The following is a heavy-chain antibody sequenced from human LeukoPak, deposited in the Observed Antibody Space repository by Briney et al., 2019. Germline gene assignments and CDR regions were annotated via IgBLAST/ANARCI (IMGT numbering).Heavy chain of an antibody. CDR2: IKQDGSGK. Sequence: GGSLRLSCAASGFTFSRYWMSWVRQAPGKGLEWVANIKQDGSGKHYVDSVKGRFTISRDNARNSLYLQMNSLRAEETAVYYCARDADLGATIIGAFDIWGQGTMVTVSS. CDR1: GFTFSRYW. D-gene: IGHD5-24*01. J-gene: IGHJ3*02. V-gene: IGHV3-7*01. CDR3: ARDADLGATIIGAFDI.